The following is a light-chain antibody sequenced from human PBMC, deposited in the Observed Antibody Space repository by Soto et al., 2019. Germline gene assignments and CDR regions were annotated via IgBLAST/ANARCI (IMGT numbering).Light chain of an antibody. Sequence: QSALTKPPSASGSPGQSVTISCTGTSSDVGGYNYVSWYQQHPGKAPKLMIYEVSKRPSGVPDRFSGSKSGNTASLTVSGLQAEDAADDYCSSYAGSNNLVFGGGTKVTVL. CDR2: EVS. CDR3: SSYAGSNNLV. V-gene: IGLV2-8*01. J-gene: IGLJ2*01. CDR1: SSDVGGYNY.